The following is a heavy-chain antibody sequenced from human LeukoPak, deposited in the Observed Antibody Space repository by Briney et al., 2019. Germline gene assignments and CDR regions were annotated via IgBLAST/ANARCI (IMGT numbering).Heavy chain of an antibody. Sequence: GGSLRLSCAASGFTFSTYGMTWVRQAPGKGLEWLSLTSASGGSTYYADSVKGRFTISRDSSKSTLSLQLNSLRAEDTAIYYCARDLYSSSPDNWGQGTLVTVSS. CDR1: GFTFSTYG. D-gene: IGHD6-6*01. J-gene: IGHJ4*02. CDR2: TSASGGST. CDR3: ARDLYSSSPDN. V-gene: IGHV3-23*01.